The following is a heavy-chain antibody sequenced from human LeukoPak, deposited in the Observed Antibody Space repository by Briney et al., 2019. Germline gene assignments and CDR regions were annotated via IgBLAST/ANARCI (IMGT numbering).Heavy chain of an antibody. CDR1: GFTFDGYT. D-gene: IGHD2-21*02. CDR2: ISSRSDYI. Sequence: GGSLRLSCAASGFTFDGYTMNWVRQAPGKGLEWVASISSRSDYIYYADSVRGRFTVSRENAKNSLSLQMNTLRAEDTATYYCARAEAPVTAFDFWGQGTLVTVSS. J-gene: IGHJ4*02. V-gene: IGHV3-21*01. CDR3: ARAEAPVTAFDF.